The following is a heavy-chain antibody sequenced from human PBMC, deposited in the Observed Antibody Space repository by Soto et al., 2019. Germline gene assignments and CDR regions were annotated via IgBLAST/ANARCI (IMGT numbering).Heavy chain of an antibody. V-gene: IGHV5-10-1*03. Sequence: EVQLVQSGAEVKKPGESLRISCKGSGYSFTSYWISWVRQMPGKGLEWLGRIDPSDSYTNYSPSFQGHVTISADKSIDTAYLHWSSLKASDTAMYYCARHGWIDRNIGAFPPLYWGQGTLVTVSS. CDR1: GYSFTSYW. D-gene: IGHD1-1*01. J-gene: IGHJ4*02. CDR3: ARHGWIDRNIGAFPPLY. CDR2: IDPSDSYT.